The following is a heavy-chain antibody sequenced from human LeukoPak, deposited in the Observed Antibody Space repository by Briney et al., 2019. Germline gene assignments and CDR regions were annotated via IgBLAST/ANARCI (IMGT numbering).Heavy chain of an antibody. CDR1: GGSFSGYY. V-gene: IGHV4-34*01. CDR2: INHSGST. J-gene: IGHJ4*02. Sequence: TSETLSLTCAVYGGSFSGYYWSWIRQPPGKGLEWIGEINHSGSTNYNPSLKSRVTISVDTSKNQFSLKLSSVTAADTAVYYCARDAGGFSRFLEWLPLLDYWGQGTLVTVSS. D-gene: IGHD3-3*01. CDR3: ARDAGGFSRFLEWLPLLDY.